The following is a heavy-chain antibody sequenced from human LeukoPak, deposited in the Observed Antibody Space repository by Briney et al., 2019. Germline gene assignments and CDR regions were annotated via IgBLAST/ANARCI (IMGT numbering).Heavy chain of an antibody. Sequence: PSETLSLTCPVSGGSISSSNYYWGWIRQPPGKGLEWIGSIYYSGSTYYSPSLKSRVTISVDTSKNQFSLKLSSVTAADTAVYYCARQYCSGDSCGMYFDYWGQGTLVTVSS. CDR2: IYYSGST. V-gene: IGHV4-39*01. D-gene: IGHD2-15*01. J-gene: IGHJ4*02. CDR3: ARQYCSGDSCGMYFDY. CDR1: GGSISSSNYY.